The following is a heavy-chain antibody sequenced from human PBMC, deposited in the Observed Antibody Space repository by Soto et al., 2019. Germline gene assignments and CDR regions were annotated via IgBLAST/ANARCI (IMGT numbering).Heavy chain of an antibody. CDR1: GGTFSSYT. CDR2: MNPNSGNT. Sequence: GASVKVSCKASGGTFSSYTISWVRQAPGQGLEWMGWMNPNSGNTGYARKFQGRVTMTRNTSISTAYMELSSLRSEDTAVYYCARTLYGDNVDYWGQGTLVTVSS. CDR3: ARTLYGDNVDY. D-gene: IGHD4-17*01. J-gene: IGHJ4*02. V-gene: IGHV1-8*02.